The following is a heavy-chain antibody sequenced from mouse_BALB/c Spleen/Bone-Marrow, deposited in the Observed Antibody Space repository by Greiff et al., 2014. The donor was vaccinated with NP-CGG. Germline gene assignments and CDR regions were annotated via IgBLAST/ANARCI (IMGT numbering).Heavy chain of an antibody. V-gene: IGHV14-3*02. CDR2: IDPANGNT. D-gene: IGHD1-1*01. J-gene: IGHJ3*01. CDR1: GFNIKDTY. Sequence: VQLQQSGAELVKPGASVKLSCTASGFNIKDTYMHWVKQRPEQGLEWIGRIDPANGNTKYDPKFQGKATITADTSSNTAYLQLSSLTSEDTAVYYCGSYYDGSSAFAHWGQGPLVT. CDR3: GSYYDGSSAFAH.